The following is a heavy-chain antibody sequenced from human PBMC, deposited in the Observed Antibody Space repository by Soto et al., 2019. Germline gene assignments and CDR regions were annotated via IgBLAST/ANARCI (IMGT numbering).Heavy chain of an antibody. CDR2: IYSGGST. J-gene: IGHJ6*02. CDR3: ARYIPGVRYYGMDV. D-gene: IGHD2-2*01. CDR1: GFTVSSNY. Sequence: PGGSLRLSCAASGFTVSSNYMSWVRQAPGKGLEWVSVIYSGGSTYYADSVKGRFTISRHNSKNTLYLQMNSLRAEDTAVYYCARYIPGVRYYGMDVWGQGTTVTVSS. V-gene: IGHV3-53*04.